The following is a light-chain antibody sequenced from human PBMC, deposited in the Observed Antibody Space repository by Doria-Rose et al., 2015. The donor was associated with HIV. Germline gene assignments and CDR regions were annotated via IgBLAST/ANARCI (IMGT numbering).Light chain of an antibody. V-gene: IGKV3-20*01. J-gene: IGKJ1*01. CDR3: HQYGTSWT. Sequence: EIVLTQSPGTLSLSPGERATLSCRASQSFSSTYLAWYQQKPGQAPSLLIYDGSTRATGIPDRFSASASGTDFTLTIIRLEPEDFALYYCHQYGTSWTFGQGTKVEI. CDR2: DGS. CDR1: QSFSSTY.